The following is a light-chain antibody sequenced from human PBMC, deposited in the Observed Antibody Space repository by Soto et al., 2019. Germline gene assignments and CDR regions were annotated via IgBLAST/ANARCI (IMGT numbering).Light chain of an antibody. CDR1: QSVNSY. Sequence: EIVLTQSPATLSLSPGERATLSCRASQSVNSYLAWYQQRPGQAPRLLIYDASNRATGIPARFSGSGSGTDFTLTISSPEPEDFAIYYCQQRSSWPPPTFGGGTRV. V-gene: IGKV3-11*01. J-gene: IGKJ4*01. CDR3: QQRSSWPPPT. CDR2: DAS.